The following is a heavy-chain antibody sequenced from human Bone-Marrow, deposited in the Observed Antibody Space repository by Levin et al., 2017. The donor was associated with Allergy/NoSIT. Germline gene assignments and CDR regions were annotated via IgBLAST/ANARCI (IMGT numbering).Heavy chain of an antibody. CDR1: GGPIRNYY. Sequence: NSGGSLRLSCSVSGGPIRNYYWTWIRQPPGKGLEWIGHIYYSGSATSATYNPSLKSRVAISVSTSKTHFSLRLSSVTAADTAVYYCALSGGATLVDWGQGTLVTVSS. J-gene: IGHJ4*02. CDR3: ALSGGATLVD. V-gene: IGHV4-59*01. CDR2: IYYSGSATSA. D-gene: IGHD1-26*01.